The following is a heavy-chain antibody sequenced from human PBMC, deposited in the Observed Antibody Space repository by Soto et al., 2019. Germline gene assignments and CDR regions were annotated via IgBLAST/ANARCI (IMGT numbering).Heavy chain of an antibody. Sequence: GGSLRLSCAASGFAFSTYAMTWVRRAPGKGLEWVSVISGIGGSSYYAASVKGRFTISRDNSKNTLFLQMNGLRAEDTAVYYCAKVTKRAAAGRYEYYKYGMDVWGQGTTVTVSS. V-gene: IGHV3-23*01. CDR2: ISGIGGSS. CDR1: GFAFSTYA. J-gene: IGHJ6*02. CDR3: AKVTKRAAAGRYEYYKYGMDV. D-gene: IGHD6-13*01.